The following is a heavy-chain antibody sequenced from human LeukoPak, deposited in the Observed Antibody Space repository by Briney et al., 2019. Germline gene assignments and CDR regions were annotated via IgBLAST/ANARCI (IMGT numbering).Heavy chain of an antibody. V-gene: IGHV3-23*01. Sequence: GGSLRLSCAASGFIFSSYVMGWVRQAPGKRLEWVSSISVGGGDTFASDSVKGRFTITRENSKNTLYLQMTGLRVEDTAVYYCAKVPLGKVGASFDYWGQGTLVTVSS. CDR2: ISVGGGDT. D-gene: IGHD1-26*01. J-gene: IGHJ4*02. CDR3: AKVPLGKVGASFDY. CDR1: GFIFSSYV.